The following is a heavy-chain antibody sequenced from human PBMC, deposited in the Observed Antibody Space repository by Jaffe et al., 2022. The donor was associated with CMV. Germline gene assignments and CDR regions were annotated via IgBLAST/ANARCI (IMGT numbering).Heavy chain of an antibody. CDR1: GFTFDDYA. Sequence: EVQLVESGGGLVQPGRSLRLSCAASGFTFDDYAMHWVRQAPGKGLEWVSGISWNSGSIGYADSVKGRFTISRDNAKNSLYLQMNSLRAEDTALYYCAKDRGRDWGQGTLVTVSS. V-gene: IGHV3-9*01. CDR3: AKDRGRD. J-gene: IGHJ4*02. D-gene: IGHD3-10*01. CDR2: ISWNSGSI.